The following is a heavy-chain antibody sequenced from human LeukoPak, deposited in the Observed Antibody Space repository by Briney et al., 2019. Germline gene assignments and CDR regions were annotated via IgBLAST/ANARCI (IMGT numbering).Heavy chain of an antibody. J-gene: IGHJ4*02. CDR2: IIPMFGTA. CDR3: ASGEGGYSYGPSLDY. V-gene: IGHV1-69*05. CDR1: GGTFSSYA. D-gene: IGHD5-18*01. Sequence: SVKVSCKASGGTFSSYAISWVRQAPGQGLEWMGGIIPMFGTANYAQKFQGRVTITTDESTSTAYMELSSLRSEDTAVYYCASGEGGYSYGPSLDYWGQGTLVTVSS.